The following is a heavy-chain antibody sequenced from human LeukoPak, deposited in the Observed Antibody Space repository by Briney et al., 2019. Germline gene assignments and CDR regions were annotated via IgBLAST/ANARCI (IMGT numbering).Heavy chain of an antibody. V-gene: IGHV4-59*01. CDR2: IYYSGST. CDR1: GGSISSYY. J-gene: IGHJ5*02. D-gene: IGHD3-3*01. CDR3: ARVVSYYDFWSGYYSWFDP. Sequence: SETLSLTCTVSGGSISSYYWSWIRQPPGKGLEWIGYIYYSGSTNYNPSLKSRVTISVDTSKNQFSLKLSSVTAADTAVYYCARVVSYYDFWSGYYSWFDPWGQGTLVTVSS.